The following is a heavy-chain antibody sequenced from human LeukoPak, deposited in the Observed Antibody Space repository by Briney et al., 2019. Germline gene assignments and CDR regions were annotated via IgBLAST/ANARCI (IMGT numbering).Heavy chain of an antibody. D-gene: IGHD2-15*01. V-gene: IGHV1-69*06. J-gene: IGHJ3*02. CDR3: ARDGGYCSGGSCYSYAFDI. CDR1: GGTFSSYA. CDR2: IIPIFGTA. Sequence: ASVKVSCKAFGGTFSSYAISWVRQAPGQGLEWMGGIIPIFGTANYAQKFQGRVTITADKSTSTAYMELSSLRSEDTAVYYCARDGGYCSGGSCYSYAFDIWGQGTMVTVSS.